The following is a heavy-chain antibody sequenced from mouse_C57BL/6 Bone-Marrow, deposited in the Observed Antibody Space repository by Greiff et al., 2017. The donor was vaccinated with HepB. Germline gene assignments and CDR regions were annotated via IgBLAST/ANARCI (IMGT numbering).Heavy chain of an antibody. J-gene: IGHJ4*01. CDR2: IWSGGST. CDR1: GFSLTSYG. V-gene: IGHV2-2*01. Sequence: VKLVESGPGLVQPSQSLSITCTVSGFSLTSYGVHWVRQSPGKGLEWLGVIWSGGSTDYNAAFISRLSISKDNSKSQVFFKMNSLQADDTAIYYCARGGLYYYGSSPYYYAMDYWGQGTSVTVSS. D-gene: IGHD1-1*01. CDR3: ARGGLYYYGSSPYYYAMDY.